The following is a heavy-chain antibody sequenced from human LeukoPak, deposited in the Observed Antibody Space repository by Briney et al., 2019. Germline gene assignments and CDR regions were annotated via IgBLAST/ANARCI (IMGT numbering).Heavy chain of an antibody. Sequence: ASVKVSCKASGYTFTGYYMHWVRQAPGQGLEWMGWINPNSGGTNYAQKFQGRVTMTRDTSISTAYMGLSRLRSDDTAVYYCARXXXXXXXXXXXXLGYYGMDVWGQGTPVTVSS. J-gene: IGHJ6*02. V-gene: IGHV1-2*02. CDR3: ARXXXXXXXXXXXXLGYYGMDV. CDR1: GYTFTGYY. CDR2: INPNSGGT.